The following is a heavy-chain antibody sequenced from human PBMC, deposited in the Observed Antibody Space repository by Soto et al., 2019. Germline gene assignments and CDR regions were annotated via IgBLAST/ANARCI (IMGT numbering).Heavy chain of an antibody. V-gene: IGHV3-23*01. CDR3: AKSLASTNDAFDI. J-gene: IGHJ3*02. Sequence: EVQLLESGGGLVQPGGSLRLSCAASGFTFSSYAMSWVRQAPGKGLEWVSAISGSGGSTYYADSVKGRFTISRDNSKNTLYLKINSLRAEDTAVYYCAKSLASTNDAFDIWGQGTMVTVSS. CDR2: ISGSGGST. CDR1: GFTFSSYA. D-gene: IGHD2-15*01.